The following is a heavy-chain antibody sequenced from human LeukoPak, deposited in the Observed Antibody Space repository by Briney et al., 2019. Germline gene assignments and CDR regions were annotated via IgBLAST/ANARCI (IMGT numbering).Heavy chain of an antibody. J-gene: IGHJ3*02. D-gene: IGHD7-27*01. CDR1: GGSISSYY. V-gene: IGHV4-59*01. Sequence: SETLSLTCTVSGGSISSYYWSWIRQPPGKGLEWIGYIYYSGSTNYNPSLKSRVTISVDTSKNQFSLKLSSVTAADTAVYYCAREFNWGVAFDIWGQGTMVTVSS. CDR3: AREFNWGVAFDI. CDR2: IYYSGST.